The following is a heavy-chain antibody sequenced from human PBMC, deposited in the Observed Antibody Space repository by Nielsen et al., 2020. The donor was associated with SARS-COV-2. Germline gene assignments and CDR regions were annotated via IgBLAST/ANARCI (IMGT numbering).Heavy chain of an antibody. J-gene: IGHJ5*02. V-gene: IGHV3-21*01. CDR2: ISSSSSYI. CDR3: ARDLGDSSGYYYDWFDP. D-gene: IGHD3-22*01. Sequence: GESLKISCAASGFTFSSYSMNWVRQAPGKGLEWVSSISSSSSYIYYADSVKGRFTISRDNAKNSLYLQMNSLRAEDTAVYYCARDLGDSSGYYYDWFDPWGQGTLVTVSS. CDR1: GFTFSSYS.